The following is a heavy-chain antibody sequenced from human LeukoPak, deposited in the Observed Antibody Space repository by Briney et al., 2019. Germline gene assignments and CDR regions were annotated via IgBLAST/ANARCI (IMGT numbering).Heavy chain of an antibody. D-gene: IGHD3-22*01. Sequence: ASVKVSCKASGGTFSSYAISWVRQAPGQGLEWMGGIIPIFGTANYAQRFQGRVTITTDESTSTAYMELSSLRSEDTAVYYCARARRDSSGYYYYYYMDVWGKGTTVTVSS. CDR1: GGTFSSYA. CDR3: ARARRDSSGYYYYYYMDV. V-gene: IGHV1-69*05. J-gene: IGHJ6*03. CDR2: IIPIFGTA.